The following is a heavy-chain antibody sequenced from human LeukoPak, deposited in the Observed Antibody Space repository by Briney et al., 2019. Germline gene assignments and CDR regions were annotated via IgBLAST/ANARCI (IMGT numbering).Heavy chain of an antibody. V-gene: IGHV4-34*01. D-gene: IGHD3-22*01. J-gene: IGHJ4*02. CDR2: INHSGST. CDR1: GGSFSGYY. CDR3: ARERRYYDSSGYGDY. Sequence: PSETLSLTCAVYGGSFSGYYWSWIRQPPGKGLEWIGEINHSGSTNYNPSLKSRVTISINTSKNQFSLKLSSVTAADTAVYYCARERRYYDSSGYGDYWGQGTLVTVSS.